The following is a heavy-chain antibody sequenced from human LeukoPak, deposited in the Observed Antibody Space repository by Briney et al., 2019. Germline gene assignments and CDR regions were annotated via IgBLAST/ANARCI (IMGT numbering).Heavy chain of an antibody. J-gene: IGHJ3*02. Sequence: SETLSLTCTVSGGSISSGSYYWSWIRQPAGRGLEWIGRIYTSGSTNYNPSLKSRVTISVDTSKNQFSLKLSSVTAADTAVYYCARAERRVSNAFDIWGQGTMVTVSS. CDR1: GGSISSGSYY. CDR3: ARAERRVSNAFDI. D-gene: IGHD1-1*01. V-gene: IGHV4-61*02. CDR2: IYTSGST.